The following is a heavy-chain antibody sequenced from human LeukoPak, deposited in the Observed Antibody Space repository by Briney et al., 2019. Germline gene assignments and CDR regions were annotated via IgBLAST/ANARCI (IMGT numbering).Heavy chain of an antibody. J-gene: IGHJ5*02. V-gene: IGHV3-30*02. CDR3: DRGTMPPKSGLVP. Sequence: PGGSLRLSLSAATPSSSSDGVHRDSQAPGKGLEWVAFIRYDGSNKYYADSVKGRFTISRDNSKNTLYLQMYSLRAEDTAVNYCDRGTMPPKSGLVPWGQGTLVTVSS. CDR2: IRYDGSNK. CDR1: TPSSSSDG. D-gene: IGHD2-2*01.